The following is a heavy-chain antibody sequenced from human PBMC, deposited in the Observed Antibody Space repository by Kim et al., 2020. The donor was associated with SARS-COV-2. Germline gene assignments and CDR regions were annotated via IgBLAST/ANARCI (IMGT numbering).Heavy chain of an antibody. D-gene: IGHD1-26*01. J-gene: IGHJ4*02. CDR2: ISSDGSST. CDR1: GFTFSNYW. CDR3: TNTLVGPYYFDF. Sequence: GGSLRLSCTTSGFTFSNYWIHWVRQAPGKGPVWISRISSDGSSTSYADSVKGRFTISRDDAKNTVYLQVNSLRAEDTAVYYCTNTLVGPYYFDFWGQGTLVTVSS. V-gene: IGHV3-74*01.